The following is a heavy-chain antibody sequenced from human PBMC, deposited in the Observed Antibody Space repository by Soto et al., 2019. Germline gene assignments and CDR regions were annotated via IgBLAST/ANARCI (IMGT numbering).Heavy chain of an antibody. CDR2: IDPSDSYT. CDR3: ARRVGEAAAGTNYYGLDG. Sequence: PGESLKISCKGSGYSFTSYWISWVRQMPGKGLEWMGRIDPSDSYTNYSPSFQGHVTISADKSISTAYLQWSSLKASDTAMYYCARRVGEAAAGTNYYGLDGWGQGTTVTVAS. V-gene: IGHV5-10-1*01. D-gene: IGHD6-13*01. J-gene: IGHJ6*02. CDR1: GYSFTSYW.